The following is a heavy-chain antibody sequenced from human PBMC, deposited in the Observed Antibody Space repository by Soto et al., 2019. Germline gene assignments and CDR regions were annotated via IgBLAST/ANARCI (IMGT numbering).Heavy chain of an antibody. Sequence: GGSLRLSCAASGFTFSSYGMHWVRQAPGKGLEGVAVISYDGSNKYYADSVKGRFTISRDNSKNTLYLQMNSLRAEDTAVYYCAKDPYGYSSSSASIDYWGQGTLVTVSS. CDR3: AKDPYGYSSSSASIDY. D-gene: IGHD6-6*01. J-gene: IGHJ4*02. V-gene: IGHV3-30*18. CDR2: ISYDGSNK. CDR1: GFTFSSYG.